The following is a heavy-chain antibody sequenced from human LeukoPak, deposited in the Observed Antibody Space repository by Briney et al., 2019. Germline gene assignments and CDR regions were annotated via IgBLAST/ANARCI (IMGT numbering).Heavy chain of an antibody. Sequence: SETLSLTCTVSGGSISSYYWSWIRQPPGKGLEWIGVYHVGTTDYNPSLKSRVTISVDRSKNQMSLKLSSVTASDTAVYYCARCLGFLIGSSWYPDAFDIWGQGTMVTVSS. V-gene: IGHV4-59*08. J-gene: IGHJ3*02. D-gene: IGHD6-13*01. CDR1: GGSISSYY. CDR3: ARCLGFLIGSSWYPDAFDI. CDR2: VYHVGTT.